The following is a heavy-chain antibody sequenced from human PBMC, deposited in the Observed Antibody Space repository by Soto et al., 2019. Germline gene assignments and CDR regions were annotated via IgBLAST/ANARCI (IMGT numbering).Heavy chain of an antibody. CDR2: INPNSGGT. Sequence: ASVKVSCKASGYTFTGYFIHWFRQAPGQGLEWMGWINPNSGGTDYPQKFQGRVTMTTDESTTTAYMQLSSLRSEDTAVYYCARYYYGMEVWGQGTTVTVSS. CDR1: GYTFTGYF. CDR3: ARYYYGMEV. V-gene: IGHV1-2*02. J-gene: IGHJ6*02.